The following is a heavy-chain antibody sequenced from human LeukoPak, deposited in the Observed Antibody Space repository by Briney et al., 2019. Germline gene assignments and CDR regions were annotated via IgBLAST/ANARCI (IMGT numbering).Heavy chain of an antibody. CDR1: GFTFSNYA. Sequence: GGSLGLSCAASGFTFSNYAMSWVRQAPGKGLEWVSSLSGSEHDTRYADSARGRFTISRDNSENLLFLQMTSLRAEDTAIYYCSKDLERHTIGYFDCWGQGILVTVSS. J-gene: IGHJ4*02. CDR3: SKDLERHTIGYFDC. V-gene: IGHV3-23*01. D-gene: IGHD1-1*01. CDR2: LSGSEHDT.